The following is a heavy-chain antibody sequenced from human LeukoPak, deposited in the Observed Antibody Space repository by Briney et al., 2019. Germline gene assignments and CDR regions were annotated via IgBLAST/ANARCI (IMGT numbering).Heavy chain of an antibody. Sequence: GRSLRLSCAASGVTFEDYAMHWVRQAPGKGLEWVSGISWNSGSIGYADSVKGRCTISRDNAKNSLYLQMNSLRAEDTALYYCAKDIRYSGYDYFDYWGQGTLVTVSS. CDR1: GVTFEDYA. V-gene: IGHV3-9*01. J-gene: IGHJ4*02. D-gene: IGHD5-12*01. CDR2: ISWNSGSI. CDR3: AKDIRYSGYDYFDY.